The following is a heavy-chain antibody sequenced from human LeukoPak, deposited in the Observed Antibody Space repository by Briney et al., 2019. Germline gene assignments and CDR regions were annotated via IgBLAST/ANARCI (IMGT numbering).Heavy chain of an antibody. CDR1: GLIFSTSS. V-gene: IGHV3-48*01. D-gene: IGHD1-26*01. Sequence: GGSLRLSCAASGLIFSTSSFNWVRQAPGKGLEWISYISTNSYTIYYSDSVKGRFTISRDNAENSLYLQLNSLRAEDTAIYYCARGSSYFDHWGQGTLVTVSS. J-gene: IGHJ4*02. CDR3: ARGSSYFDH. CDR2: ISTNSYTI.